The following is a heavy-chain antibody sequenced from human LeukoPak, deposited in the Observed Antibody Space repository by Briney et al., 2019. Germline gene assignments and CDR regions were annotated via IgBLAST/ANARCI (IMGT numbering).Heavy chain of an antibody. Sequence: ASVKVSCKASGYTFTSYGISWVRQAPGQGLGWMGWISAYNGNTNYAQKLQGRVTMTTDTSTCTAYMELRSLRSDDTAVYYCARSIVVVPAAMGPNYYYYGMDVWGQGTTVTVSS. D-gene: IGHD2-2*01. CDR1: GYTFTSYG. CDR2: ISAYNGNT. CDR3: ARSIVVVPAAMGPNYYYYGMDV. J-gene: IGHJ6*02. V-gene: IGHV1-18*01.